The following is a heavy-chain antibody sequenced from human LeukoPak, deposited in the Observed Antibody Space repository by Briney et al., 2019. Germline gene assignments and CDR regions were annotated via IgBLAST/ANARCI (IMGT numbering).Heavy chain of an antibody. Sequence: QPGGSLRLSCAASGFTFSSYAMSWVRQAPGKGLEWVSAISGSGGSTYYADSVKGRFTISRDNSKNTLYLQMNSLRAEDTAVYYCAKDLNIVPAATNWFDPWGQGTLVTVSS. CDR2: ISGSGGST. J-gene: IGHJ5*02. D-gene: IGHD2-2*01. CDR1: GFTFSSYA. V-gene: IGHV3-23*01. CDR3: AKDLNIVPAATNWFDP.